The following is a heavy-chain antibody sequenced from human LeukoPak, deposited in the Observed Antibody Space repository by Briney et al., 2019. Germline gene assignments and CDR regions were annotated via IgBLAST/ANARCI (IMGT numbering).Heavy chain of an antibody. V-gene: IGHV1-46*01. D-gene: IGHD2-2*02. CDR3: TRTLLYEYFDY. J-gene: IGHJ4*02. CDR2: INPSGDST. CDR1: GYTFTSNH. Sequence: GASVKVSCKASGYTFTSNHIHWVRQAPGQGLEWMGVINPSGDSTSYAQNFQGRVTMTRDTSTSTVYMELSSLRSDDTAVYYCTRTLLYEYFDYWGQGTLVTVSS.